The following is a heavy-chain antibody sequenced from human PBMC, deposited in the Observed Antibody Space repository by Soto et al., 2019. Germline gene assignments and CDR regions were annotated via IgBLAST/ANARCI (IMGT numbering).Heavy chain of an antibody. J-gene: IGHJ6*02. CDR2: INTYNGNT. D-gene: IGHD3-16*01. Sequence: QVQLVQSGAEVKNPGASVKVSCKASGYTFTRYGIGWARQAPGQGLEWMGWINTYNGNTNYAPNVQGSVTLTTDTSTSTAYMELRSLRSNDTAIYYCAMVDVYVTPSPQDVWGQGTTVIVSS. CDR3: AMVDVYVTPSPQDV. CDR1: GYTFTRYG. V-gene: IGHV1-18*01.